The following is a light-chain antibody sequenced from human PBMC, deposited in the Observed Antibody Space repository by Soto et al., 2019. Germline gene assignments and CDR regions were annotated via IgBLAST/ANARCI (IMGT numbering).Light chain of an antibody. Sequence: EIVLTQSPATPSLSPGERATLSCRASQSVGSYLAWFQQKPGQAPRVLSYDASNRATGIPARFSGCGSGTALTLTISSLDPEDFAVYYCQQRNNWLGFTFGPGTKVDIK. CDR1: QSVGSY. CDR2: DAS. J-gene: IGKJ3*01. V-gene: IGKV3-11*01. CDR3: QQRNNWLGFT.